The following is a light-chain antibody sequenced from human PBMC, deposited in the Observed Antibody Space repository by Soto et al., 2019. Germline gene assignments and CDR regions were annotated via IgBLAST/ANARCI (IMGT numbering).Light chain of an antibody. Sequence: QSALTQPASVSGSPVQSITISCTGTISDVGGHGYVSWYQQHPGKAPKLMIYELTYRPSGVSDRFSGSKSGNTASLTISVLHAEDEADYYCFSFTSHSSHYVFGTGTKLTVL. CDR2: ELT. V-gene: IGLV2-14*01. CDR3: FSFTSHSSHYV. J-gene: IGLJ1*01. CDR1: ISDVGGHGY.